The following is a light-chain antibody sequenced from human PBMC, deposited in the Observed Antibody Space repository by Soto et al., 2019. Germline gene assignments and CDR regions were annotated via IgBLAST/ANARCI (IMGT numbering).Light chain of an antibody. V-gene: IGKV3-11*01. CDR1: QSVSSY. J-gene: IGKJ3*01. CDR3: QERSNWPRFT. Sequence: EIVLTQSPATLSLSPGERATLSCRASQSVSSYLAWYQQKPGQAPRLLMYDVSSRATGIPARFSGSGSGIDFTLTISSLEAEDFAIYYCQERSNWPRFTFGPGTKVDIK. CDR2: DVS.